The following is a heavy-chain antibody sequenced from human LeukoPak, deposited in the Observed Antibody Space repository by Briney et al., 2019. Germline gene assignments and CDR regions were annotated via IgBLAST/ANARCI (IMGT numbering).Heavy chain of an antibody. CDR3: ARELYDIFNYYYMDV. J-gene: IGHJ6*03. V-gene: IGHV3-48*03. Sequence: PGGSLRLSCAASGFTFSSYEMNWVRQAPGKGLEWVSYISSSGSTIYYADSVKGRFTISRDNAKNSLYLQMNSLRAEDTAVYYCARELYDIFNYYYMDVWGKGTTVTISS. CDR2: ISSSGSTI. D-gene: IGHD3-9*01. CDR1: GFTFSSYE.